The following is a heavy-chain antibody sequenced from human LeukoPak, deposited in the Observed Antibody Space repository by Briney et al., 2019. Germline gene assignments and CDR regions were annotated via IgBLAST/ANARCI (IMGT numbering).Heavy chain of an antibody. CDR1: GYTFTGYY. CDR3: ARSEMTTVVPFDY. D-gene: IGHD4-23*01. V-gene: IGHV1-2*06. J-gene: IGHJ4*02. CDR2: INPNSGGT. Sequence: ASVKVSCKASGYTFTGYYMHWVRQAPGQGLEWMGRINPNSGGTNYAQKFQGRVTMTRDTSISTAYMELSRLRSDDTAVYYCARSEMTTVVPFDYWGQGTLVTVSS.